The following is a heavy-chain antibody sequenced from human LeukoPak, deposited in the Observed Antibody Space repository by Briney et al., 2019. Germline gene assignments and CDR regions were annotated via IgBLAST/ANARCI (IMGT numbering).Heavy chain of an antibody. J-gene: IGHJ4*02. D-gene: IGHD4-17*01. V-gene: IGHV3-21*01. CDR2: ISSSSSYI. Sequence: GGSLRLSCAASGLTFSSYSMNWVRQAPGKGLEWVSSISSSSSYIYYADSVKGRFTISRDNAKNSLYLQMNSLRAEDTAVYYCARENGDYFDYWGQGTLVTVSS. CDR3: ARENGDYFDY. CDR1: GLTFSSYS.